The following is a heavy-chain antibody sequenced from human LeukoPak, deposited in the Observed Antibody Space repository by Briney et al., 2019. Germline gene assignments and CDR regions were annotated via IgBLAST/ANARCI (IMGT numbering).Heavy chain of an antibody. Sequence: PSETLSLTCAVYGGSFSGYYWSWIRQPPGKGLEWIGEINHSGSTNYNPSLKSRVTISVDTSKNQFSLKLSSVTAADTAVYYCAXXXSAXDYGDYYVTEDAFDIWGQGTMVTVSS. J-gene: IGHJ3*02. D-gene: IGHD4-17*01. V-gene: IGHV4-34*01. CDR2: INHSGST. CDR1: GGSFSGYY. CDR3: AXXXSAXDYGDYYVTEDAFDI.